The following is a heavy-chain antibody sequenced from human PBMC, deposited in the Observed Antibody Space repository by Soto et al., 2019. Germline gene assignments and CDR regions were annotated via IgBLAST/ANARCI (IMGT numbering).Heavy chain of an antibody. V-gene: IGHV1-8*02. D-gene: IGHD4-17*01. Sequence: ASVKVSCKASGYTFTSYYMHWLRQAPGQGLEWMGWMNPNSGNTGYAQKFQGRVTMTRNTSISTAYMELSSLRSEDTAVYYCARGHDYGDLGIDYWGQGTLVTVSS. CDR2: MNPNSGNT. CDR3: ARGHDYGDLGIDY. J-gene: IGHJ4*02. CDR1: GYTFTSYY.